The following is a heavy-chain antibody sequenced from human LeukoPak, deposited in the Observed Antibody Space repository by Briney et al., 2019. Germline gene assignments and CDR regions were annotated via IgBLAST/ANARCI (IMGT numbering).Heavy chain of an antibody. D-gene: IGHD3-22*01. Sequence: PGGSLRLSCAASGFTFSDYYMSWIRQAPGKGLEWVSCISSNGSTIYYADSVKGRFTISRDNAKNSLYLQMNSLRAEDTALYYCARVVSSGYYGEDYCGQGTLATVSS. J-gene: IGHJ4*02. CDR1: GFTFSDYY. V-gene: IGHV3-11*01. CDR2: ISSNGSTI. CDR3: ARVVSSGYYGEDY.